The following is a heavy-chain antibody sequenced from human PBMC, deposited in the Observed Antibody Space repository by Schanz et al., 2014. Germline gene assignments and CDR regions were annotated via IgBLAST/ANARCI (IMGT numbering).Heavy chain of an antibody. J-gene: IGHJ6*03. D-gene: IGHD2-21*02. CDR1: GFTSSNAW. CDR3: ARPSDSSWYMDV. Sequence: EVQLVESGGGLVKPGGSLRLSCAASGFTSSNAWMSWVRQAPGKGLEWVSSISSSSSYISYADSVKGRFTISRDNAKNSLYLQMNSLRAEDTAVYYCARPSDSSWYMDVWGKGTTVTVSS. CDR2: ISSSSSYI. V-gene: IGHV3-21*01.